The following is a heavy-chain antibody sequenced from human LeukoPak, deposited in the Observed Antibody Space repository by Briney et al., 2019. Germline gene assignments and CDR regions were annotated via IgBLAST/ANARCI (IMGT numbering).Heavy chain of an antibody. CDR2: ISSSSIYI. D-gene: IGHD1-26*01. V-gene: IGHV3-21*01. CDR3: ARGRQNSGSYSDAFDI. CDR1: GFTLSSYS. J-gene: IGHJ3*02. Sequence: GGSLRLSCAASGFTLSSYSMHWVRQAPGKGLEWVSFISSSSIYIYYADSLKGRFTISRDNAKNSLYLQMNSLRAEDTAVYYCARGRQNSGSYSDAFDIWGQGTMVTVSS.